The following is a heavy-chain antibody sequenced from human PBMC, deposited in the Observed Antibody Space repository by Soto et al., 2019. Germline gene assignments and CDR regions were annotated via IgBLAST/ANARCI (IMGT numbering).Heavy chain of an antibody. J-gene: IGHJ3*02. D-gene: IGHD2-15*01. CDR2: IYWDDDK. CDR1: GFSLSTSGVG. CDR3: EHRLIGGSPTPAFDI. V-gene: IGHV2-5*02. Sequence: QITLKESGPTLVKPTQTLTLTCTFSGFSLSTSGVGVGWSRQHPGKALEWLALIYWDDDKRYSPSLKSRLTINKDNSQLQVVLTKTNMDPVDTATYYGEHRLIGGSPTPAFDIWGQGPMVTVSS.